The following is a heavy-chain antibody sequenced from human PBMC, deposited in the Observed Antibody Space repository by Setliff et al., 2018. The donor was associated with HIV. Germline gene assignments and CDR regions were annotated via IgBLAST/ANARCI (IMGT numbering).Heavy chain of an antibody. CDR1: GGSISSGSYY. CDR2: IYYSGST. CDR3: AGGPGYCSGGTCYPGGWFDP. V-gene: IGHV4-39*07. D-gene: IGHD2-15*01. Sequence: SETLSLTCTVSGGSISSGSYYWSWIRQPPGKGLEWIGSIYYSGSTYYNPSLKSRVTISVDMSKNQFSLKLSSVTAADTAVYYCAGGPGYCSGGTCYPGGWFDPWGQGTLVTVSS. J-gene: IGHJ5*02.